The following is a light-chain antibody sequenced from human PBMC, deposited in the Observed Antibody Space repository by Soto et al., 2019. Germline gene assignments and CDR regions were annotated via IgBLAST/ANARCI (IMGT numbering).Light chain of an antibody. J-gene: IGKJ2*01. CDR2: DAS. V-gene: IGKV3-11*01. Sequence: EIVLTQSPATLSLSPGERATLSCRASQSVSSYLAWYQQKPGQAPRLLIYDASNRATGIPARFSGSGSGTDFTLTISSLEPEHFAVYYCQQRSNWPRHTFGQGTKLEIK. CDR3: QQRSNWPRHT. CDR1: QSVSSY.